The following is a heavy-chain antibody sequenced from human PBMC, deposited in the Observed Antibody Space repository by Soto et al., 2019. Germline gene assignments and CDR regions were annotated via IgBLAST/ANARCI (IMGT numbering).Heavy chain of an antibody. CDR2: IYYSGST. J-gene: IGHJ6*02. CDR3: ARDYYYDSSGYRSYYYYGMDV. Sequence: TSETXSLTCTVSGGSISSYYWSWIRQPPGKGLEWIGYIYYSGSTNYNPSLKSRVTISVDTSKNQFSLKLSSVTAADTAVYYCARDYYYDSSGYRSYYYYGMDVWGQGTTVTVSS. D-gene: IGHD3-22*01. CDR1: GGSISSYY. V-gene: IGHV4-59*01.